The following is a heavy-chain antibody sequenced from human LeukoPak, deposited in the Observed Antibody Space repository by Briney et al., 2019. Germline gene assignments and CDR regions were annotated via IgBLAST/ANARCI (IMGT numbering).Heavy chain of an antibody. CDR3: VRAGWSHHWFFNL. J-gene: IGHJ2*01. Sequence: GGSLRLSCEASGFTFESYAMSWVRQVPGKGLEWVSAITRKADRTDYADAVQGRFTIYRDNAQNSVYLQMNSLRVEDTAFYYCVRAGWSHHWFFNLWSRGTLVTVSS. CDR2: ITRKADRT. V-gene: IGHV3-20*04. D-gene: IGHD2-15*01. CDR1: GFTFESYA.